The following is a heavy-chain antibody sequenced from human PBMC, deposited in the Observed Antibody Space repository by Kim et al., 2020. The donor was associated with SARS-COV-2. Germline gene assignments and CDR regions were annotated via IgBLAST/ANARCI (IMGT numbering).Heavy chain of an antibody. CDR3: AKLGARIVVVTLVSFDY. J-gene: IGHJ4*02. V-gene: IGHV3-23*01. Sequence: GGSLRLSCAASGFTFSSYAMSWVRQAPGKGLEWVSAISGSGGSTYYADSVKGRFTISRDNSKNTLYLQMNSLRAEDTAVYYCAKLGARIVVVTLVSFDYWGQGTLVTVSS. CDR1: GFTFSSYA. CDR2: ISGSGGST. D-gene: IGHD3-22*01.